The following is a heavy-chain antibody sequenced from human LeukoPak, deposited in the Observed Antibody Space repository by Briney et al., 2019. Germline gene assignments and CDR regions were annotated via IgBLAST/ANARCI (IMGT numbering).Heavy chain of an antibody. CDR2: ISSSSSYI. J-gene: IGHJ5*02. V-gene: IGHV3-21*01. CDR3: ARGLGSGIRGPNWFDP. D-gene: IGHD3-10*01. CDR1: GFTFSSFE. Sequence: GGSLRLSCAASGFTFSSFEMNWVRQAPGKGLEWVSSISSSSSYIYYADSVKGRFTISRDNAKNSLYLQMNSLRAEDTAVYYCARGLGSGIRGPNWFDPWGQGTLVTVSS.